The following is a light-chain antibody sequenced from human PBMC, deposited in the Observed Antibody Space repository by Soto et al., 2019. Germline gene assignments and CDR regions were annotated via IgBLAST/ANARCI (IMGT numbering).Light chain of an antibody. Sequence: EIVLTQSPATLSLSPGERATLSCRASQSISSYLAWYQQQPGQAPRLLIFDASNRATGIPARFSGSGSGTDVTPTISSLEPEDFAVYYCQQRSNGPPLTFGGGTKVEIK. CDR2: DAS. CDR1: QSISSY. CDR3: QQRSNGPPLT. J-gene: IGKJ4*01. V-gene: IGKV3-11*01.